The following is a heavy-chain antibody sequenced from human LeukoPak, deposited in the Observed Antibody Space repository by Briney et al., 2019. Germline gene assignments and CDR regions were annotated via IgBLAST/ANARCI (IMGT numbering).Heavy chain of an antibody. D-gene: IGHD3-22*01. CDR2: VYYSGST. CDR3: ARVVYKDSSGYYGTTGAFDI. J-gene: IGHJ3*02. Sequence: PSETLSLTCTVSGGSISSGDYYWSWIRQPPGKVLEWIGYVYYSGSTYYNPSLKSRVTISVDTSKNQFSLKLSSVTDSDTAVYYCARVVYKDSSGYYGTTGAFDIWGQRTMVTVS. V-gene: IGHV4-30-4*01. CDR1: GGSISSGDYY.